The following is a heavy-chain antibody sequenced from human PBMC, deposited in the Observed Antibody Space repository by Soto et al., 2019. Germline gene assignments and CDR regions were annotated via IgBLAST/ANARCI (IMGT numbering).Heavy chain of an antibody. J-gene: IGHJ4*02. CDR2: IRSKANSYAT. Sequence: GGSLRLSCAASGFTFSGSAMHWVRQASGKGLEWVGRIRSKANSYATAYAASVKGRFTVSRDDSKNTAYLQMNSLKTEDTAVYYCTRHDWYSSSSLNFDYWGQGILVTVSS. D-gene: IGHD6-6*01. V-gene: IGHV3-73*01. CDR1: GFTFSGSA. CDR3: TRHDWYSSSSLNFDY.